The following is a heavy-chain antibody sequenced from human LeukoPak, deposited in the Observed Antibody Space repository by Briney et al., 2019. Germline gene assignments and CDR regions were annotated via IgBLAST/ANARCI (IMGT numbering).Heavy chain of an antibody. V-gene: IGHV4-34*01. CDR2: INHSGST. J-gene: IGHJ4*02. Sequence: GSLRLSCAASGFTFSSYAMSWVRQAPGKGLEWIGEINHSGSTNYNPSLKSRVTISVDTSKNQFSLKLSSVTAADTAVYYCARGPEYQLPLYYFDYWGQGTLVTVSS. D-gene: IGHD2-2*01. CDR1: GFTFSSYA. CDR3: ARGPEYQLPLYYFDY.